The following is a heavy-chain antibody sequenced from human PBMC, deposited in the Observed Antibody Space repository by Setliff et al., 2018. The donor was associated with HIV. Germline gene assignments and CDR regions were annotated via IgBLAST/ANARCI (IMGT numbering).Heavy chain of an antibody. J-gene: IGHJ4*02. D-gene: IGHD3-22*01. CDR1: GYSISSGYY. CDR3: ASNWQYYYDSSGYPFDY. CDR2: IYHSGST. V-gene: IGHV4-38-2*02. Sequence: PSETLSLTCTVSGYSISSGYYWGWIRQPPGKGLEWIGSIYHSGSTYYNPSLKSRVTISVDTSKNQFSLKLSSVTAADTAVYYCASNWQYYYDSSGYPFDYWGQGTLVTVSS.